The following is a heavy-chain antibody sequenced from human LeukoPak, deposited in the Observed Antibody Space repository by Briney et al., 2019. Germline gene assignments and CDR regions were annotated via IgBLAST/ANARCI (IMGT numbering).Heavy chain of an antibody. CDR2: ISSSSSYI. V-gene: IGHV3-21*01. CDR1: GFTCSSYS. Sequence: PGGSLRVSCAASGFTCSSYSMNWVRQAPGKGLEWVSSISSSSSYIYYADSVKGRFTISRDNAKNSLYLQMNSLRAEDTAVYYCARDLLGPFDYWGQGTLVTVSS. CDR3: ARDLLGPFDY. J-gene: IGHJ4*02. D-gene: IGHD3-10*01.